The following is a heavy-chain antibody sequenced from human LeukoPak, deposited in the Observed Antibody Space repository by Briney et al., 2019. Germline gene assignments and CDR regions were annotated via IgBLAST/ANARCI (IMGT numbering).Heavy chain of an antibody. V-gene: IGHV3-23*01. CDR1: GFTFNAYV. D-gene: IGHD3-16*01. CDR3: AKDPRAMGRYFFDD. J-gene: IGHJ4*01. CDR2: ISGSGDAT. Sequence: GGSLRLSCVGSGFTFNAYVLSWVRQRPGKGPEWVSMISGSGDATDYADSVKDRLTISRDNAKKTLYLQINNARADETAIYYCAKDPRAMGRYFFDDWGQGSLVTVSS.